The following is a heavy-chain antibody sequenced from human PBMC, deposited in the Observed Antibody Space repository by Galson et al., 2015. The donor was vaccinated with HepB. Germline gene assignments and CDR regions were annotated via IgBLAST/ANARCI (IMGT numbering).Heavy chain of an antibody. D-gene: IGHD3-22*01. Sequence: SLRLSCAASGFTFSNYAMHWVRQTPGKGLEWVAVISYDATTKYYIDAVKGRFSISRDNSKGTVYLQMSSLRAEDTAVYYCARDLYSYAADYYYHNGLDVWGQGTTVTVSS. J-gene: IGHJ6*02. CDR3: ARDLYSYAADYYYHNGLDV. CDR1: GFTFSNYA. CDR2: ISYDATTK. V-gene: IGHV3-30*04.